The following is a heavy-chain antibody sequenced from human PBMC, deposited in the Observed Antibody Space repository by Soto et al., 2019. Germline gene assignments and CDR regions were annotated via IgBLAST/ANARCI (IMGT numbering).Heavy chain of an antibody. Sequence: GGSLRLSCEASGFTLSSYWMHWVRQAPGKGPVWVSRINSDGSSTSYADSVKGRFIISRDNAKNTLYLQMNSLRAEDTAVYYCARATGADKEDYWGQGTLVTVSS. J-gene: IGHJ4*02. D-gene: IGHD3-10*01. CDR1: GFTLSSYW. CDR2: INSDGSST. V-gene: IGHV3-74*01. CDR3: ARATGADKEDY.